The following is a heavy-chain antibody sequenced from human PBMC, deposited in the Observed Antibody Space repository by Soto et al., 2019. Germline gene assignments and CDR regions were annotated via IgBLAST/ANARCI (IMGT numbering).Heavy chain of an antibody. Sequence: SAKVSFKASWYTFTSYGISWVRQAPGQGLEWMGWISAYNGNTNYAQKLQGRVTMTTDTSTSTAYMELRSLRSDDTAVYYCARDRPPAYYDFWSGYSGMDVWGQGTTVTVSS. J-gene: IGHJ6*02. D-gene: IGHD3-3*01. CDR1: WYTFTSYG. CDR2: ISAYNGNT. V-gene: IGHV1-18*01. CDR3: ARDRPPAYYDFWSGYSGMDV.